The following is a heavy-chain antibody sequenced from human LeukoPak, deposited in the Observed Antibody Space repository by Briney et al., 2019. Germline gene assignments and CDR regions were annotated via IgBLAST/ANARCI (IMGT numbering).Heavy chain of an antibody. J-gene: IGHJ6*03. Sequence: ASVKVSCKASGGTFGSYAISWVRQAPGQGLELMGGIIPIFGTANYAQKFQGRVTITTDESTSTAYMELSSLRSEDTAVYYCARDYRRWLQPPTYYYYYYMDVWGKGTTVTVSS. V-gene: IGHV1-69*05. CDR3: ARDYRRWLQPPTYYYYYYMDV. CDR2: IIPIFGTA. CDR1: GGTFGSYA. D-gene: IGHD5-24*01.